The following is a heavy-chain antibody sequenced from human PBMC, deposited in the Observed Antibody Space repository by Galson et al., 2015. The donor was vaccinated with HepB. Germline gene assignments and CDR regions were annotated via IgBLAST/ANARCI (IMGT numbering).Heavy chain of an antibody. CDR3: AVRGGS. CDR2: IKSDGSDA. D-gene: IGHD3-16*01. J-gene: IGHJ4*02. Sequence: WMYWARQSPGKGLEWVSRIKSDGSDANYAESVKGRFTISRDNGKNTLFLQMNSLRGEDTAVYYCAVRGGSWGQGTLVTVSS. CDR1: W. V-gene: IGHV3-74*01.